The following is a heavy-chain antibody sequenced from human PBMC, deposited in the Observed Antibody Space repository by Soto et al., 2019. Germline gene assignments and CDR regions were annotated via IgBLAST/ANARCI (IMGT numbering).Heavy chain of an antibody. CDR3: ARDFMYTSSPDSWFDP. Sequence: QVLLVQSGGEVKKPGASVKVSCKASGFNFISYGINWVRQAPGQGLEWMGWISGYDGKTVYAHSVQDRVTMTTDATTGTAYMELRGLRSADTDIYYCARDFMYTSSPDSWFDPWGQGTLVTVTS. CDR1: GFNFISYG. CDR2: ISGYDGKT. J-gene: IGHJ5*02. D-gene: IGHD6-6*01. V-gene: IGHV1-18*04.